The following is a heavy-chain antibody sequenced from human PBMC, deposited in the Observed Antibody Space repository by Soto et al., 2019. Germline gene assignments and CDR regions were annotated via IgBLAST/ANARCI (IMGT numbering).Heavy chain of an antibody. Sequence: EVQLVESGGGLVKPGGSLRLSCAASGFSFSNAWMSWVRQLPGKGLEWVGHIKSKTDGGTADYAAPVNGKFTISRDDSKNTLYLQMNSLKTEDTAMFYCTTLNYGVDVWGQGTTVTVSS. CDR3: TTLNYGVDV. CDR1: GFSFSNAW. V-gene: IGHV3-15*01. J-gene: IGHJ6*02. CDR2: IKSKTDGGTA.